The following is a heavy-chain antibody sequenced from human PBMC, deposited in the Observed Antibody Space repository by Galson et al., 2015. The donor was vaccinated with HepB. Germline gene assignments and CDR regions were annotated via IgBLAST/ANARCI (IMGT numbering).Heavy chain of an antibody. D-gene: IGHD5-24*01. J-gene: IGHJ4*02. CDR3: ARGGMATIGGPTFDY. V-gene: IGHV1-18*04. CDR1: GYTFTRYN. Sequence: SVKVSCKASGYTFTRYNINWVRQAPGQGLEWMGNAKYTQKLQGRVTMTTDTSTNTAYMELRSLTSDDTAMYYCARGGMATIGGPTFDYWGRGTLVTVSS.